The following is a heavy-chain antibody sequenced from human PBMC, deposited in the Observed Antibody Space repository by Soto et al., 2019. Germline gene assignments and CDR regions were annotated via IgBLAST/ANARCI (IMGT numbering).Heavy chain of an antibody. Sequence: GESLKISCTGSGYSFTSYWIGWVRQMPGKGLEWMGIIYPGDSDTRYSPSFQGQVTISADKSISTAYLQWSSLKASDTAIYYCARVYSGYDSDYYYGMDVWGQGTTVTVSS. CDR1: GYSFTSYW. CDR3: ARVYSGYDSDYYYGMDV. V-gene: IGHV5-51*01. J-gene: IGHJ6*02. D-gene: IGHD5-12*01. CDR2: IYPGDSDT.